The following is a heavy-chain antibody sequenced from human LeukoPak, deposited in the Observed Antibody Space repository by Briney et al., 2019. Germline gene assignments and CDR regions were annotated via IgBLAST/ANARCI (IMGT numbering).Heavy chain of an antibody. CDR1: GFTFSSYA. CDR3: ARDSVRGSGSYDY. CDR2: ISYDGSNK. J-gene: IGHJ4*02. D-gene: IGHD3-10*01. Sequence: PGGSLRLSCAASGFTFSSYAMHWVRQAPGKGLEWVAVISYDGSNKYYADSVKGRFTISRDNSKNTLYLQMNSLRAEDTAVYYCARDSVRGSGSYDYWGQGTLVTVSS. V-gene: IGHV3-30*04.